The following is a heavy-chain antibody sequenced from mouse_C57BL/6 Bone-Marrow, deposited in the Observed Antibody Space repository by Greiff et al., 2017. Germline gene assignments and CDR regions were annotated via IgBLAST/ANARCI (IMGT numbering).Heavy chain of an antibody. CDR1: GFTFNTYA. D-gene: IGHD2-4*01. J-gene: IGHJ3*01. Sequence: DVMLVESGGGLVQPKGSLKLSCAASGFTFNTYAMHWVRQAPGKGLEWVARIRSKSSNYATYYADSVKDRFTISRDDSQSMLYLQMNNLKTEDTAMYYCVRSNDYGGWFAYWGQGTLVTVSA. CDR2: IRSKSSNYAT. CDR3: VRSNDYGGWFAY. V-gene: IGHV10-3*01.